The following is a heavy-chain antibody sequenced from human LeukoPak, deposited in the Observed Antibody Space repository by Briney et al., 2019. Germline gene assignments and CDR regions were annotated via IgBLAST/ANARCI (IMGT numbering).Heavy chain of an antibody. CDR3: ARGHLYDILTGYAKYNWFDP. V-gene: IGHV4-34*01. Sequence: SETLSLTCAVYGGSFSGYYWSWIRQPPGKGLEWIGEINHSGSTNYNPSLKSRVTISVDTSKNQFSLKLSSVTAADTAVYYCARGHLYDILTGYAKYNWFDPWGQGTLVTVSS. J-gene: IGHJ5*02. CDR2: INHSGST. CDR1: GGSFSGYY. D-gene: IGHD3-9*01.